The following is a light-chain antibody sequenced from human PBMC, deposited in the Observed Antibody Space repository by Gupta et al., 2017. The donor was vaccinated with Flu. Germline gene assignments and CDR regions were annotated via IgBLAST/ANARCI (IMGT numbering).Light chain of an antibody. CDR2: AAS. CDR3: HQRYSTHRSPIT. CDR1: QSISSY. Sequence: DIQMTQSPSSLSASVGDRVTITCRASQSISSYLNWYQQKPGKAPKLLIYAASSLQSGVTSRYSGSGFGNDGTIPISTLQPEECENYYCHQRYSTHRSPITFGRGTKVDIK. J-gene: IGKJ4*01. V-gene: IGKV1-39*01.